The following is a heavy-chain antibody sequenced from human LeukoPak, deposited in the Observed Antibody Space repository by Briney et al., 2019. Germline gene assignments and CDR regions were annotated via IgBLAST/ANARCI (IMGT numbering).Heavy chain of an antibody. CDR2: IYYSGST. J-gene: IGHJ3*02. Sequence: SETLSLTCDVSGVSISDGYYWSWIRQPPGKGLEWIGYIYYSGSTYYNPSLKSRVTISVDTSKNQFSLKLSSVTAADTAVYYCARDLISDYYGSGSPPNAFDIWGQGTMVTVSS. D-gene: IGHD3-10*01. V-gene: IGHV4-30-4*08. CDR3: ARDLISDYYGSGSPPNAFDI. CDR1: GVSISDGYY.